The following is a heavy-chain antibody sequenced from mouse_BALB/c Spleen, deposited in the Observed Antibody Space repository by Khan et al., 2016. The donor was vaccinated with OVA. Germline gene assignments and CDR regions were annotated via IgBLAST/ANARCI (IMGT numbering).Heavy chain of an antibody. J-gene: IGHJ3*01. CDR3: SSPNRCIY. Sequence: EVQLQESGAELVKPGASVKLSCTASGFNIKDTYMHWVKQRPKQGLEWIGRIDPAIGDTRYDPKFQDKATIMTDTSSNTAYLQLSGLTSEDTAVXYSSSPNRCIYCGQGTLVTVS. V-gene: IGHV14-3*02. CDR1: GFNIKDTY. CDR2: IDPAIGDT.